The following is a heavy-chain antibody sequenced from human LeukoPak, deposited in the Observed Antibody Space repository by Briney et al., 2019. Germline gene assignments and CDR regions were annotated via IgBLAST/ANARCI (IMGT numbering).Heavy chain of an antibody. CDR1: GGTFSSYA. J-gene: IGHJ4*02. CDR3: ATAPFYGGNSAANY. D-gene: IGHD4-23*01. CDR2: IIPIFGTA. V-gene: IGHV1-69*13. Sequence: ASVKVSCKASGGTFSSYAISWVRQAPGQGLEWMGGIIPIFGTANYAQKFQGRVTITADESTSTAYMELSSLRSEDTAVYYCATAPFYGGNSAANYWGQGTLVAVSS.